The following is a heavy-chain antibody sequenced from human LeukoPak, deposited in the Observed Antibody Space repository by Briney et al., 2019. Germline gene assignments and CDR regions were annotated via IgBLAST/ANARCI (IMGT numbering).Heavy chain of an antibody. Sequence: PSETLSLTCTVSGDSITDYYWSWIRQPPGKGLEWIGHTYDSGSTKYNPSLKRRATISVDTSKNQFSLQLSSVTAADAAIYYCARVRVTMVVYDAFDVWGQGTMVTVSS. J-gene: IGHJ3*01. CDR1: GDSITDYY. D-gene: IGHD4/OR15-4a*01. CDR2: TYDSGST. CDR3: ARVRVTMVVYDAFDV. V-gene: IGHV4-59*01.